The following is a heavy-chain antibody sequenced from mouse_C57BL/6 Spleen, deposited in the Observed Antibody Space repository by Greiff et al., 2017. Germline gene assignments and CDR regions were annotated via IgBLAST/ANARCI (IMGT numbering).Heavy chain of an antibody. V-gene: IGHV5-17*01. J-gene: IGHJ2*01. D-gene: IGHD4-1*01. CDR1: GFTFSDYG. CDR3: ARRATNWPYFDY. CDR2: ISSGSSTI. Sequence: EVQVVESGGGLVKPGGSLKLSCAASGFTFSDYGMHWVRQAPEKGLEWVAYISSGSSTIYYADTVKGRFTISRDNAKTTLFLQMTSLRSEDTAMYYCARRATNWPYFDYWGQGTTLTVSS.